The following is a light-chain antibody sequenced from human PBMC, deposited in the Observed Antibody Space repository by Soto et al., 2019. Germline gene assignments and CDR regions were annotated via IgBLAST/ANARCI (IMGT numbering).Light chain of an antibody. CDR2: DVS. V-gene: IGLV2-14*03. Sequence: QSVLTQPASVSGSPGQSITISCTGTNSDVGSYNSVSWYQQHPGKAPKLMIYDVSDRPSGISNRFSGSKSGNTASLTISGLQAEDEADYYCSSYTSSTTRIFGGGTKVTVL. J-gene: IGLJ2*01. CDR3: SSYTSSTTRI. CDR1: NSDVGSYNS.